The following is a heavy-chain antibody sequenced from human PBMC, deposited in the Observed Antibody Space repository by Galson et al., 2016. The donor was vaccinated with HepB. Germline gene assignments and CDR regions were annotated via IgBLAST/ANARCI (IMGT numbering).Heavy chain of an antibody. CDR2: IYYSGTT. CDR1: GGSISPFF. CDR3: ARSYGGYAFDI. D-gene: IGHD4-23*01. Sequence: SETLSLTCTVSGGSISPFFWSWIRQPPGKGLEWIAYIYYSGTTNYNPSLNSRVTISLDTSKSQFSLKVNSVTAADTAVYYCARSYGGYAFDIWGQGTMVTVSS. J-gene: IGHJ3*02. V-gene: IGHV4-59*01.